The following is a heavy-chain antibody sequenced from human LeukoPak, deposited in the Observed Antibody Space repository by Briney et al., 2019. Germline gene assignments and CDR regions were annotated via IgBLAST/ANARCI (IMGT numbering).Heavy chain of an antibody. J-gene: IGHJ3*02. V-gene: IGHV4-39*07. Sequence: SETLSLTCTVSGGSISSSSYYWGWIRQPPGKGLEWIGSIYYSGSTYYNPSLKSRVTISVDTSKHQFSLKLSSVTAADTAVYYCARSSWLRDAFDIWGQGTMVTVSS. D-gene: IGHD5-12*01. CDR2: IYYSGST. CDR1: GGSISSSSYY. CDR3: ARSSWLRDAFDI.